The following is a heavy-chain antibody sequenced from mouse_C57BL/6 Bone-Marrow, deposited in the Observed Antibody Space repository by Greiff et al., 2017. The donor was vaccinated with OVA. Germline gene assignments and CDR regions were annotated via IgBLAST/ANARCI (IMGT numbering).Heavy chain of an antibody. CDR3: ARDPLYYYGSSPLAMDY. CDR2: ISAGGSYT. D-gene: IGHD1-1*01. CDR1: GFTFSSYA. J-gene: IGHJ4*01. V-gene: IGHV5-4*01. Sequence: EVKLVESGGGLVKPGGSLKLSCAASGFTFSSYAMSWVRQTPEKRLEWVATISAGGSYTYYPDNVKGRFTISRDNAQNNLYLQMSHLKSEDTAMYYCARDPLYYYGSSPLAMDYWGQGTSVTVSS.